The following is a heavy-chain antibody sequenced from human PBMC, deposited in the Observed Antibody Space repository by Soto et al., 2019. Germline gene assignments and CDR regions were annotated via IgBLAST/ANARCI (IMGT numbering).Heavy chain of an antibody. J-gene: IGHJ6*02. CDR2: IGTNGADK. V-gene: IGHV3-23*01. D-gene: IGHD4-17*01. CDR3: AADYLRHNSLNGYYYSYGMDV. Sequence: EVQLLESGGGFVQPGGSPRLSCAASGITFSTYAMSWVRRAPGKGLEWVSTIGTNGADKQYADFVKGRFTVSRDRSDGTLSLQMNSLRAEDTAVYYCAADYLRHNSLNGYYYSYGMDVWGQGTTVTVSS. CDR1: GITFSTYA.